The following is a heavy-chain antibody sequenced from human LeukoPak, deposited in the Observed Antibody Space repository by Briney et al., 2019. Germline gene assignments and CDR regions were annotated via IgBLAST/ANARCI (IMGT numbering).Heavy chain of an antibody. CDR2: ISSSGSTI. D-gene: IGHD2-2*01. CDR1: GFTFGDYY. CDR3: ARARYCSSTSCWFDP. Sequence: PGGSLRLSCAASGFTFGDYYMSWIRQAPGKGLEWVSYISSSGSTIYYADSVKGRFTISRDNAKNSLYLQMNSLRAEDTAVYYCARARYCSSTSCWFDPWGQGTLVTVSS. J-gene: IGHJ5*02. V-gene: IGHV3-11*01.